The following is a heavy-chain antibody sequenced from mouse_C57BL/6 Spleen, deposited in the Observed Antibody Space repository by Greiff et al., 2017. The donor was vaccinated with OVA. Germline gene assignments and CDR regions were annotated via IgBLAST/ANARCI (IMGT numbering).Heavy chain of an antibody. D-gene: IGHD2-4*01. V-gene: IGHV1-64*01. CDR3: ARGGYDYDEDY. Sequence: VQLQQSGAELVKPGASVKLSCKASGYTFTSYWMHWVKQRLGQGLEWIGMIHPNSGSTNYNEKFKSKATLTVDKSSSTAYMQLSSLTSDDSAVYYCARGGYDYDEDYWGQGTTLTGSS. J-gene: IGHJ2*01. CDR1: GYTFTSYW. CDR2: IHPNSGST.